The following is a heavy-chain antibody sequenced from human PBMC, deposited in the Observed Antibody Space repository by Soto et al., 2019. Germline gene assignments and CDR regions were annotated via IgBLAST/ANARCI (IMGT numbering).Heavy chain of an antibody. CDR1: GFTFDDNA. CDR2: INWKSDI. J-gene: IGHJ4*02. CDR3: EISKERGGMTTFIY. D-gene: IGHD3-16*01. V-gene: IGHV3-9*01. Sequence: GGSLRLSCGGSGFTFDDNAMHWVRQAPEKGLEWVSGINWKSDIGYADSVKGRFTISRDNAENSLYLQMNSLRAEDTALYYCEISKERGGMTTFIYWGQGTQVTVSS.